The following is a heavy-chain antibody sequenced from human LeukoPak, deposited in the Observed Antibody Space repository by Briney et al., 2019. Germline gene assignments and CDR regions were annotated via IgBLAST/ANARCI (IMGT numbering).Heavy chain of an antibody. D-gene: IGHD6-13*01. Sequence: ASVKVSCKASGGTFSSYAISWVRQAPRQGLEWMGGIIPIFGTTNYAQTFQGRVTITADESTSTAYMELSSLGSEDTAVYYCARAGYSNSSRDNYYYYYGMDVWGQGTTVTVSS. CDR1: GGTFSSYA. J-gene: IGHJ6*02. CDR3: ARAGYSNSSRDNYYYYYGMDV. CDR2: IIPIFGTT. V-gene: IGHV1-69*13.